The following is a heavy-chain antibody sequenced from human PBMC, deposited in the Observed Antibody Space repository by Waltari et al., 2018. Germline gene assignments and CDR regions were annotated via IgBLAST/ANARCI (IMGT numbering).Heavy chain of an antibody. CDR2: VDPEDGET. D-gene: IGHD2-15*01. CDR3: ATDPLYCSGGSCYDY. J-gene: IGHJ4*02. CDR1: GYTFTDYY. V-gene: IGHV1-69-2*01. Sequence: EVQLVQSGAEVKKPGATVKISCKASGYTFTDYYMHWVQQAPGKGLEWMGRVDPEDGETIYGEKFQGRVTITADTSTDTAYMELSSLRSEDTAVYYCATDPLYCSGGSCYDYWGQGTLVTVSS.